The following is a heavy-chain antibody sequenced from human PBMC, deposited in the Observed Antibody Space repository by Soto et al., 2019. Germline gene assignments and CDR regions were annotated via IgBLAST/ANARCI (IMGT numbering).Heavy chain of an antibody. J-gene: IGHJ3*01. CDR2: IRGNGGST. CDR1: GITFSSDA. CDR3: AKDLALYDISCSRL. D-gene: IGHD3-22*01. Sequence: GGSPRLSCAASGITFSSDAMSWVRLVPGKGLEWVAAIRGNGGSTDYAAGVEDRFTISRDNLKKTLYQQMNSLRAEDTAVYYCAKDLALYDISCSRLWGQGTMVTVS. V-gene: IGHV3-23*01.